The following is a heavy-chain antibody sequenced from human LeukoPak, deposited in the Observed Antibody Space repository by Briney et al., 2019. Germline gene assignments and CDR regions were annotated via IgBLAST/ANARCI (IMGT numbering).Heavy chain of an antibody. Sequence: SETLSLTCTVSGGSISSGGYYWSWIRQHPGKGLEWIGYIYYSGSTYYNPSLKSRVTISVDTSKNQFSLKLSSVTAADTATYYCARHHDYWSGYHFSGMDIWGRGTTVTVSS. D-gene: IGHD3-3*01. CDR1: GGSISSGGYY. V-gene: IGHV4-31*03. CDR2: IYYSGST. J-gene: IGHJ6*02. CDR3: ARHHDYWSGYHFSGMDI.